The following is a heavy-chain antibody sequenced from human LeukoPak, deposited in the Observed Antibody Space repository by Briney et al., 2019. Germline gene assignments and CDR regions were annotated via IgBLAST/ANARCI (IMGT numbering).Heavy chain of an antibody. CDR2: IRYDGSNK. CDR1: GFTFSSYG. Sequence: GGSLRLSCAASGFTFSSYGMHWVRQAPGKGLEWVAFIRYDGSNKYYADSVKGRFTISRDNSKNTPYLQMNSLRAEDTAVYYCAKDPALSIAVAGNSDYWGQGTLVTVSS. J-gene: IGHJ4*02. V-gene: IGHV3-30*02. CDR3: AKDPALSIAVAGNSDY. D-gene: IGHD6-19*01.